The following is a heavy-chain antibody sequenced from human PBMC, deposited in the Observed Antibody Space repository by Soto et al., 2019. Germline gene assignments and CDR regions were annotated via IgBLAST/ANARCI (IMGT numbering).Heavy chain of an antibody. J-gene: IGHJ4*02. CDR3: ARGGGSDSFDY. Sequence: SETLSLTCTVSGASITFGGYSWSWIRQTPGKGLEWIGYINHLETTFYNPSFESRLTLSIDRTKNQFSLKLHSMSAADRAVYFCARGGGSDSFDYWGQGILVTVSS. V-gene: IGHV4-30-2*01. CDR1: GASITFGGYS. D-gene: IGHD1-26*01. CDR2: INHLETT.